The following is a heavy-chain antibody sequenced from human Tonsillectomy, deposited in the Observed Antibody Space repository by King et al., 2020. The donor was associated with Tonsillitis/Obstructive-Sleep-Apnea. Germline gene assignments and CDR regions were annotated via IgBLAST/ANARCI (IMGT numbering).Heavy chain of an antibody. CDR3: ARDSQNCSSTSCYDLYYYYYMDV. CDR1: GYTFTSYG. CDR2: ISAYNGNT. Sequence: QLVQSGAEVKKPGASVKVSCKASGYTFTSYGISWVRQAPGQGLEWMGWISAYNGNTNYAQKLQGRVTMTTDTSTSTAYMELRSLRSDDTAVYYCARDSQNCSSTSCYDLYYYYYMDVWGKGTTVTVSS. D-gene: IGHD2-2*01. V-gene: IGHV1-18*01. J-gene: IGHJ6*03.